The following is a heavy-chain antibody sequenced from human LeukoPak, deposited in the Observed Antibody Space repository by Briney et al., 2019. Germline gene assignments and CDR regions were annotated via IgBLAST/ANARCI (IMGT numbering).Heavy chain of an antibody. Sequence: PGGSLRLSCAASGFTFNNYAMTWVRQAPGKGLEWVSVINGGSGNSYYADSVKGRFTVSRDNSKNTLYLQMNSLRDKDTAVYYCAKGQGYNYGDSIDYWGQGTLVTVSS. CDR1: GFTFNNYA. D-gene: IGHD5-18*01. CDR3: AKGQGYNYGDSIDY. J-gene: IGHJ4*02. CDR2: INGGSGNS. V-gene: IGHV3-23*01.